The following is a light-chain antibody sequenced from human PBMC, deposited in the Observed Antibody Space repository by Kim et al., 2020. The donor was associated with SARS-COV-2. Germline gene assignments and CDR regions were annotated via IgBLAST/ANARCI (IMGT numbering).Light chain of an antibody. J-gene: IGLJ2*01. CDR3: QSYENSQSGSV. Sequence: QSVLTQPPSVSGAPGQRVTITCTGSSSNFGAGYDVNWYQQLPGAGHKLLIHGNSKRPSGDPARFSGSKSGTTASLAITGLQAEEEADYCCQSYENSQSGSVFGGGTQPAVL. CDR2: GNS. CDR1: SSNFGAGYD. V-gene: IGLV1-40*01.